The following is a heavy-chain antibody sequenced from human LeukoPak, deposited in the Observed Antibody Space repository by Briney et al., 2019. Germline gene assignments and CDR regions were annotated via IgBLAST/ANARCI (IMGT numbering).Heavy chain of an antibody. CDR3: AKESGSSTWYATDY. CDR1: GFTFSSYS. CDR2: ISYDGSNK. D-gene: IGHD6-13*01. Sequence: GGSLRLSCAASGFTFSSYSMHWVRQAPGKGLEWVAVISYDGSNKYYADSVKGRFTISRDNSKNTLYLEMNGLRAEDTAVYYCAKESGSSTWYATDYWGQGTLVTVSS. J-gene: IGHJ4*02. V-gene: IGHV3-30*04.